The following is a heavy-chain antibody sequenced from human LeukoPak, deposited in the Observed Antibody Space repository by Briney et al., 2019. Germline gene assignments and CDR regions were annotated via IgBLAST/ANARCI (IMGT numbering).Heavy chain of an antibody. CDR2: IYTSGST. Sequence: SETLSLTCTVSGGSIRSYYWSWIRQPAGKGLEWIGRIYTSGSTNYNPSLKSRVTMSVDTSKNQFSLKLSSVTAADTAVYYCARGGITYYDSSGLDYWGQGTLVTVSS. CDR1: GGSIRSYY. D-gene: IGHD3-22*01. J-gene: IGHJ4*02. V-gene: IGHV4-4*07. CDR3: ARGGITYYDSSGLDY.